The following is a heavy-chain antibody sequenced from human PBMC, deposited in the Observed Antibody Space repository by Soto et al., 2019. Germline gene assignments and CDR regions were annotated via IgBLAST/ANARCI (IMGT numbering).Heavy chain of an antibody. CDR2: IYYSGST. Sequence: QLQLQESGPGLVKPSETLSLTCAVSGGSISSSSYYWGWIRQPPGKGLEWIGSIYYSGSTCYTQSLQSRVAISVDTSKNQFSLKLNSVTAADTAVYYCARRTVNIRTFYSGLKTHCFDYWGQGTLVTVSS. CDR3: ARRTVNIRTFYSGLKTHCFDY. V-gene: IGHV4-39*01. D-gene: IGHD6-19*01. J-gene: IGHJ4*02. CDR1: GGSISSSSYY.